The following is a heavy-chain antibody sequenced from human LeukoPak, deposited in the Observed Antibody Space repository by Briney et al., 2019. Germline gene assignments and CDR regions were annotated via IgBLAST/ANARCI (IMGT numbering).Heavy chain of an antibody. V-gene: IGHV1-46*01. CDR1: GYAFIRYH. CDR2: LKLYDGSK. D-gene: IGHD1-26*01. J-gene: IGHJ4*02. Sequence: ASVTVSCKASGYAFIRYHIHWVRQAPGQGLEWMGVLKLYDGSKSHAQKFQGRVTMTSDTSTSTVYMELSSLRSEDTAVYYCARIVGADATTSTSNNWGQGTLVTVSS. CDR3: ARIVGADATTSTSNN.